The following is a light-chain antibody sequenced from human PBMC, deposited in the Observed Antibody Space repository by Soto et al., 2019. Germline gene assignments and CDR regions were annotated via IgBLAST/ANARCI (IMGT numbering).Light chain of an antibody. CDR1: QTVLYSSNSKNY. CDR3: QQYYNAPLT. J-gene: IGKJ4*01. Sequence: DIVMTQSPDSLAVSLGERATINCKSSQTVLYSSNSKNYLAWYQQKPGQPPKLLIYWASTRESGVPDRFSGSGSETDFTLTINSLQAEDVSVYYCQQYYNAPLTFGGGTKVDIK. V-gene: IGKV4-1*01. CDR2: WAS.